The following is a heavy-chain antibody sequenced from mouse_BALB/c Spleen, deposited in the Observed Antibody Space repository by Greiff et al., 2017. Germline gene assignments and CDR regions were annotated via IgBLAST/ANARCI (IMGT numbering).Heavy chain of an antibody. CDR2: INPYNDGT. V-gene: IGHV1-14*01. CDR1: GYTFTSYV. CDR3: ARGDYDYDEGVAY. Sequence: VQLKESGPELVKPGASVKMSCKASGYTFTSYVMHWVKQKPGQGLEWIGYINPYNDGTKYNEKFKGKATLTSDKSSSTAYMELSSLTSEDSAVYYCARGDYDYDEGVAYWGQGTLVTVSA. J-gene: IGHJ3*01. D-gene: IGHD2-4*01.